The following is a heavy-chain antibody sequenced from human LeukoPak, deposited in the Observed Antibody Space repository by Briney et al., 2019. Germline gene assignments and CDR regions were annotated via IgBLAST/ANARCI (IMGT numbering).Heavy chain of an antibody. D-gene: IGHD3-22*01. J-gene: IGHJ4*02. CDR2: ISAYNGNT. V-gene: IGHV1-18*01. CDR1: GYTFTSYG. Sequence: ASVKVSCKASGYTFTSYGISWVRQAPGQGLEWMGWISAYNGNTNYAQKLQGRVTMTTDTSTSTAYMELRSLRSDDTAVYYCARVPHYYDSSGYYYTQYYFDNWGQGTLVTVSS. CDR3: ARVPHYYDSSGYYYTQYYFDN.